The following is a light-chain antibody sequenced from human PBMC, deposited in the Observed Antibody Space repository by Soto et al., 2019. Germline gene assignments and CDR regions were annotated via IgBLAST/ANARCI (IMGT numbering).Light chain of an antibody. J-gene: IGKJ1*01. Sequence: AIQMTQSPSSLSASVGDAVTITCRASQGIRNSLGWYQQKPGRAPKXLIYGASNLESGVPSRFSGSGSGTDFTLTINSLQPEDFATYYCLQDYNYPWAFGQGTKVDIK. CDR3: LQDYNYPWA. CDR1: QGIRNS. V-gene: IGKV1-6*01. CDR2: GAS.